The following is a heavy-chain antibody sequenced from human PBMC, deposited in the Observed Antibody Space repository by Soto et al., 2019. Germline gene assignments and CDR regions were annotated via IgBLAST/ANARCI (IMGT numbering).Heavy chain of an antibody. Sequence: QVHLVQSGAEVKKPGSSFNVSCKVSGGTFNTFAVSWVRQAPGQGFEWLGGIIPILGPAFYAQKFQGRVTITADKSTSTAYLELTSLKSEDTAVYYCARAAKRYFDYWGQGTLVTVSS. CDR2: IIPILGPA. CDR1: GGTFNTFA. V-gene: IGHV1-69*06. J-gene: IGHJ4*02. CDR3: ARAAKRYFDY.